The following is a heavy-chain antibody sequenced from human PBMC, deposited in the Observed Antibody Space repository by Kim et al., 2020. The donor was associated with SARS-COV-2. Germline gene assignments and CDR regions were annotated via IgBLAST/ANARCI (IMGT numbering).Heavy chain of an antibody. Sequence: ASVKVSCKASGYTFSSYGISWVRQAPGQGLEWMGWISGYNVNTHYAQKLKGRVTMTTDTSTSTAYMELRSLGSDDTAMYYCARDGTWINPGPNDYWGQGTLVSVSS. J-gene: IGHJ4*02. CDR3: ARDGTWINPGPNDY. D-gene: IGHD5-12*01. CDR2: ISGYNVNT. V-gene: IGHV1-18*01. CDR1: GYTFSSYG.